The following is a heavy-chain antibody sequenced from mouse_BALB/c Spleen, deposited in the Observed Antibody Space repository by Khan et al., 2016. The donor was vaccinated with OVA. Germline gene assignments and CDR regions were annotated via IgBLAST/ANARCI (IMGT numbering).Heavy chain of an antibody. D-gene: IGHD6-1*01. J-gene: IGHJ1*01. CDR3: ARAASYWFFDV. Sequence: QIQLVQSGPELKKPGETVKISCKASGYTFTNYGMNWVKQAPGKGLKWMGWINTYTGEPTYADDFKGRFAFSLETSANTAYLQINNLKYADTATFYCARAASYWFFDVWGAGTTVTVSS. V-gene: IGHV9-3-1*01. CDR2: INTYTGEP. CDR1: GYTFTNYG.